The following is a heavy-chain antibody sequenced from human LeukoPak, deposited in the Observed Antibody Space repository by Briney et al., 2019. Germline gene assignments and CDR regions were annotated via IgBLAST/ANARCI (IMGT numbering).Heavy chain of an antibody. CDR2: ISYSGST. Sequence: SETLSLTCTVSGDSITNTLYRWGWFRQPPGKGLEWIGSISYSGSTYFNPSLKSRVTVSLETPKNKFSLKLNSVTAADTAVYYCARTIQYCDWFFDFWGQGSLVPVSP. CDR3: ARTIQYCDWFFDF. V-gene: IGHV4-39*01. D-gene: IGHD3-9*01. J-gene: IGHJ4*02. CDR1: GDSITNTLYR.